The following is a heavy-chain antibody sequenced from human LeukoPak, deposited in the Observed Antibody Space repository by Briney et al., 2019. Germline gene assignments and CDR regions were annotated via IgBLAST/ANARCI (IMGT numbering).Heavy chain of an antibody. J-gene: IGHJ4*02. CDR2: IYYSGST. V-gene: IGHV4-59*08. CDR3: ASSGYSSSWYAFPLDY. Sequence: PSETLSLTCTVSGGSISSYYWSWIRQPPGKGLEWIGYIYYSGSTNYNPSLKSRVTISVDTPKNQFSLKLSSVTAADTAVYYCASSGYSSSWYAFPLDYWGQGTLVTVSS. D-gene: IGHD6-13*01. CDR1: GGSISSYY.